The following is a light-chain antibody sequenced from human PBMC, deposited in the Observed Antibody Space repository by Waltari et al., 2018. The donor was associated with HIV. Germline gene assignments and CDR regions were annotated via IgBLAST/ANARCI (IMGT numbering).Light chain of an antibody. CDR2: AAS. CDR1: QTVSSNY. Sequence: ENVLTQSPGTLSLSPGERATLSCRASQTVSSNYLDWYQQKPGQAPRLLIYAASSRATGTPDRVSGSGSGTDFTLTISRLEPEDFAVYYCEERAGSSITFGGGTKVEIK. J-gene: IGKJ4*01. CDR3: EERAGSSIT. V-gene: IGKV3-20*01.